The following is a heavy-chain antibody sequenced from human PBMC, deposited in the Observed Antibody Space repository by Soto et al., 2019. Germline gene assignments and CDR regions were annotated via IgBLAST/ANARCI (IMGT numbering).Heavy chain of an antibody. Sequence: PSETLSLTCTVSGGSISSYYWSWIRQPPGKGLEWIGYIYYSGSTNYNPSLKSRVTISVDTSKNQFSLKLSSVTAADTAVYYCARSPTQLYYYDSSGYLYYFDYWGQGTLVTVS. CDR2: IYYSGST. J-gene: IGHJ4*02. CDR1: GGSISSYY. CDR3: ARSPTQLYYYDSSGYLYYFDY. V-gene: IGHV4-59*01. D-gene: IGHD3-22*01.